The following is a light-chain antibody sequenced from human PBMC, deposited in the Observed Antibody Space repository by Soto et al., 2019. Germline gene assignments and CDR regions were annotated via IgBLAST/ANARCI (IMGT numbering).Light chain of an antibody. J-gene: IGLJ1*01. V-gene: IGLV2-14*03. CDR1: SSDVGGYNY. CDR3: CSYTPSSTDV. CDR2: DVN. Sequence: QSALTQPASVSGSPGQSIAISCTGTSSDVGGYNYVSWYQQHPGKAPKLMIYDVNNRPSGVSNRFSGSKSGNTASLTISGLQAEDEADYYCCSYTPSSTDVFGTGTKVTVL.